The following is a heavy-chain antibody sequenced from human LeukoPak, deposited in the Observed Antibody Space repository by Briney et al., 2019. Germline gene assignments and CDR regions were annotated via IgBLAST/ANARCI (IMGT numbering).Heavy chain of an antibody. CDR3: ARDPDWYYFDY. D-gene: IGHD2-21*01. V-gene: IGHV3-48*03. Sequence: GGSLRLSCAASGFTFSTYAMNWVRQAPGKGLQWVSYISSTGSAIFYADSVKGRFTISRDNAKNSLYLQMNSLRAEDTAVYYCARDPDWYYFDYWGQGTLVTVSS. J-gene: IGHJ4*02. CDR2: ISSTGSAI. CDR1: GFTFSTYA.